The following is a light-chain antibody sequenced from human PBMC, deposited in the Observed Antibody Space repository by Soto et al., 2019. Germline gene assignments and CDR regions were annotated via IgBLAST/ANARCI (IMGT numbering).Light chain of an antibody. V-gene: IGLV1-40*01. CDR3: QAYDTSLSSVV. Sequence: QSALTQPPSVSGAPGQRITISCTGSSSNIGADYNVHWYQQHPGTAPKLLIYDNSNRPSGVPDRCSGSKTGTSAALAITGLQADEEEDYYCQAYDTSLSSVVFGGGTKVTVL. J-gene: IGLJ2*01. CDR2: DNS. CDR1: SSNIGADYN.